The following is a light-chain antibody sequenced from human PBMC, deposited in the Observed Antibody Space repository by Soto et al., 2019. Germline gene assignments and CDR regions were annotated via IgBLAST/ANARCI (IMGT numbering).Light chain of an antibody. Sequence: EIVMTQSPATLSVSPGERATLSCRASQSVSSNLAWYQQKPGQAPRLLIYGASTRATGIPARFSGSGSGTEFTLPISRLQYEDFAVYYCQQYNNWPPVTFGQGTKLEIK. J-gene: IGKJ2*01. CDR3: QQYNNWPPVT. CDR1: QSVSSN. CDR2: GAS. V-gene: IGKV3-15*01.